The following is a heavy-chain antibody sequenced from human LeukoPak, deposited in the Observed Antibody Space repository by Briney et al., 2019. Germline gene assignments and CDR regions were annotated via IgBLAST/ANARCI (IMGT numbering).Heavy chain of an antibody. Sequence: GGTLRLSCEASEFTFSSYGMTWVRQAPGKGLEWVSAVSGSGDNTYYSDSVKGRFTISRDNSKNTLYLQMNSLRAEDTAVYYCAREVGSFDYWGQGTLVTVSS. J-gene: IGHJ4*02. CDR3: AREVGSFDY. CDR2: VSGSGDNT. V-gene: IGHV3-23*01. CDR1: EFTFSSYG. D-gene: IGHD1-26*01.